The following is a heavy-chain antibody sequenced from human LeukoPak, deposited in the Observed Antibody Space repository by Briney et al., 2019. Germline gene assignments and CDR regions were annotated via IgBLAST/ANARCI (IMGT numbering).Heavy chain of an antibody. D-gene: IGHD6-19*01. J-gene: IGHJ4*02. V-gene: IGHV3-23*01. Sequence: GGSLRLSCAASGFTFSMYSMAWVRQAPGKGLEWVSVINDRGGYIQDADSVKGRFTIPRDNSQNTLFLEMNSLRVEDTAVYYCVRERDRGIEVADDFDYWGQGTLVTVSS. CDR1: GFTFSMYS. CDR2: INDRGGYI. CDR3: VRERDRGIEVADDFDY.